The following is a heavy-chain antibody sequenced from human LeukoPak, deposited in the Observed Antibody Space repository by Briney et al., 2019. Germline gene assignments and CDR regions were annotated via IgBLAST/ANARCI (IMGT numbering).Heavy chain of an antibody. CDR1: GYTFTRYA. CDR2: INAGNGKT. Sequence: ASVKVSCKASGYTFTRYAMHWVRQAPGQRLEWMGWINAGNGKTKYSQKFQGRVTITRDTSASTAYMELSSLRSEDTAVYYCARESNGSGAYDYWGQGTLVTVSS. D-gene: IGHD3-10*01. CDR3: ARESNGSGAYDY. V-gene: IGHV1-3*01. J-gene: IGHJ4*02.